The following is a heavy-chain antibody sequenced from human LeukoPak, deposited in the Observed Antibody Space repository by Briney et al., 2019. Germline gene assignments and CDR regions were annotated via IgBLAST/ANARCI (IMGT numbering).Heavy chain of an antibody. Sequence: GGSLRLSCAASGFTFSSYSMNWVRQAPGKGLEWVSSISSSSSYIYYADSVKGRFTISRDNAKNSLYLQMNSLRAEDTAVYYCARVDTAMVPPYYYGMDVWGKGTTVTVSS. D-gene: IGHD5-18*01. CDR2: ISSSSSYI. CDR3: ARVDTAMVPPYYYGMDV. CDR1: GFTFSSYS. J-gene: IGHJ6*04. V-gene: IGHV3-21*01.